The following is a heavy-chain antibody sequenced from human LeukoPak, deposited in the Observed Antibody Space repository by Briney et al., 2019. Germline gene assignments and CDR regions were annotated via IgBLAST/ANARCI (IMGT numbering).Heavy chain of an antibody. Sequence: ASVKVSCKASGYTFTDYYMHWVRQAPGQGLEWMGWINPNSGGTNYAQKFQGRVTMTRDTSISTAYMELSRLRSDDTAVYYCARDWDGDSSPYYYYMDVWGKGTTVTVSS. CDR1: GYTFTDYY. D-gene: IGHD5-18*01. V-gene: IGHV1-2*02. CDR3: ARDWDGDSSPYYYYMDV. J-gene: IGHJ6*03. CDR2: INPNSGGT.